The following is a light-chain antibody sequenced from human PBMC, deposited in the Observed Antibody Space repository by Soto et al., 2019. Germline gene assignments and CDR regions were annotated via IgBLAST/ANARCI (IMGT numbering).Light chain of an antibody. CDR1: QGVASW. J-gene: IGKJ5*01. CDR3: QQAHSLPIT. Sequence: DTELSQCPSSESSSIDDIVTITFRASQGVASWLGWYQQKTGKAPKLLIYAASTLQSGVPSRLSGSGYGTDLTITITSMKNEDFETYYCQQAHSLPITFGQGTRLEIK. V-gene: IGKV1D-12*01. CDR2: AAS.